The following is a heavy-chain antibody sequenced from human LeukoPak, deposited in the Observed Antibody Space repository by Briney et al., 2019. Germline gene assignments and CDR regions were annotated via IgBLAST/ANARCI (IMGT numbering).Heavy chain of an antibody. CDR3: TSRGSSKGYMDV. CDR2: IRSKANSYAT. D-gene: IGHD6-6*01. Sequence: GGSLRLSCAASGFTFSGSAMHWVRQASGKGLEWVGRIRSKANSYATAYAASVKGRFTISRDDSKNTAYLQMNSLKTEDTAAYYCTSRGSSKGYMDVWGKGTTVTVSS. V-gene: IGHV3-73*01. J-gene: IGHJ6*03. CDR1: GFTFSGSA.